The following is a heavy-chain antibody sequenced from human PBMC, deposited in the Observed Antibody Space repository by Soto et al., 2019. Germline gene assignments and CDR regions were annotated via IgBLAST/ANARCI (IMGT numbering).Heavy chain of an antibody. V-gene: IGHV3-9*01. CDR1: GFTFDDYA. CDR3: AKDTALNYDFWSGGIDY. J-gene: IGHJ4*02. Sequence: EVQLVESGGGLVQPGRSLRLSCAASGFTFDDYAMHWVRQAPGKGLEWVSGISWNSGSIGYADSVKGRFTISRDNAKNSLYLQMNSLRAEDTALYYCAKDTALNYDFWSGGIDYWGQGTLVTVSS. CDR2: ISWNSGSI. D-gene: IGHD3-3*01.